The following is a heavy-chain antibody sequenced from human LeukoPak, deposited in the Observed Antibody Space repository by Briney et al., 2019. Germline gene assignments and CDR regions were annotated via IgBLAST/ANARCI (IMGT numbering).Heavy chain of an antibody. D-gene: IGHD3-3*01. J-gene: IGHJ5*02. CDR1: GFTFSSYA. Sequence: GGSLRLSCAASGFTFSSYAMHWVRQAPGKGLEWVAVISYDGSNKYYADSVKGRFTISTDNAKNSLYLQMNSLRAEDTAVYYCARGVPIFGVVITKGDNWFDPWGQGTLVTVSS. CDR3: ARGVPIFGVVITKGDNWFDP. V-gene: IGHV3-30*04. CDR2: ISYDGSNK.